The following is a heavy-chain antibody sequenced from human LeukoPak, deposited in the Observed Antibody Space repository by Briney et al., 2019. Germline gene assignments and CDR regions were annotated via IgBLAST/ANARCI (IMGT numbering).Heavy chain of an antibody. J-gene: IGHJ4*02. V-gene: IGHV4-30-2*01. D-gene: IGHD3-3*01. Sequence: PSQTLSLTCAVSGGSITSDTYYWRWIRQPPGKGLEWIGYILHSGSTYNNPSLESRVTISVDTSKSQFSLKLSSVTAADAAVYYCARTRDFWSGFFDYWGQGTLVTVSS. CDR2: ILHSGST. CDR3: ARTRDFWSGFFDY. CDR1: GGSITSDTYY.